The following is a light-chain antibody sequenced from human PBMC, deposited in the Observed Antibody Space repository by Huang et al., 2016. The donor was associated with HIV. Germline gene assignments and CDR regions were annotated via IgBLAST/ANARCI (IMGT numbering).Light chain of an antibody. V-gene: IGKV1D-13*01. CDR3: QQFKNYPLT. CDR1: QDITDA. CDR2: DAS. J-gene: IGKJ4*01. Sequence: AIQLTQSPSFLSASVGDRVTITCRASQDITDALAWYQQKPGKPPKVLIYDASSLESGVPSRFSDSGSGVDFTLTISSLQPEDFATYYCQQFKNYPLTFGGGTKVEVK.